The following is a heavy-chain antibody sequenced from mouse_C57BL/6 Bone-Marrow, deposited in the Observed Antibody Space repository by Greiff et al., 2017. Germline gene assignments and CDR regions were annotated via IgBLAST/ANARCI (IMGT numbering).Heavy chain of an antibody. CDR3: ARQGTTVVATSYFDY. V-gene: IGHV1-72*01. Sequence: QVHVKQPGAELVKPGASVKLSCKASGYTFTSYWMHWVKQRPGRGLEWIGRIDPNSGGTKYNEKFKSKATLTVDKPSSTAYMQLSSLTSEDSAVYYCARQGTTVVATSYFDYWGQGTTLTVSS. D-gene: IGHD1-1*01. J-gene: IGHJ2*01. CDR2: IDPNSGGT. CDR1: GYTFTSYW.